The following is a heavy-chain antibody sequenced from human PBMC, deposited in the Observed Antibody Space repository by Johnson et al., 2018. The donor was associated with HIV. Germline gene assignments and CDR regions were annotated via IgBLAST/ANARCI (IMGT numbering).Heavy chain of an antibody. J-gene: IGHJ3*02. V-gene: IGHV3-30*18. Sequence: HVQLVESGGGVVQPGRSLRLSCAASGFTFSSYAMHWVRQAPGKGLEWVAVISYDGSNKYYGDSVKGRFTISRDNSKNTLYVQMNSLRVEDTAVYYCAKMSRGRQDAFDIWGQGTMVTVSS. CDR2: ISYDGSNK. CDR3: AKMSRGRQDAFDI. CDR1: GFTFSSYA. D-gene: IGHD3-16*01.